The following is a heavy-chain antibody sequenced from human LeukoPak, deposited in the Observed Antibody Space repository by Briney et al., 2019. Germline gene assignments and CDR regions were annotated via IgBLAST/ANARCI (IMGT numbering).Heavy chain of an antibody. CDR1: GFTFSSYW. V-gene: IGHV3-7*01. Sequence: PGGSLRLSCAASGFTFSSYWMSWVRQAPGKGLEWVANIKQDGSEKYYVDSVKGRFTISRDNAKNSLYLQMNSLRAEDTAVYYCARGAYDRSGIFDYWGLGTLVTVSS. J-gene: IGHJ4*02. CDR2: IKQDGSEK. CDR3: ARGAYDRSGIFDY. D-gene: IGHD3-22*01.